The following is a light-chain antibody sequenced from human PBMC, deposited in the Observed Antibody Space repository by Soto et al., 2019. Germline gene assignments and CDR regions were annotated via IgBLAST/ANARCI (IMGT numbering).Light chain of an antibody. CDR2: DVS. J-gene: IGLJ2*01. V-gene: IGLV2-11*01. CDR3: CSYAGSYISVV. CDR1: SSDVGGYNY. Sequence: QSALTQPRSVSGSPGQSVTISCTGTSSDVGGYNYVSWYQQHPGKAPKLMIYDVSKRPSGVPDRFSGSKSGNTASLTISGLQAEDEADYYCCSYAGSYISVVFGGGNKLTVL.